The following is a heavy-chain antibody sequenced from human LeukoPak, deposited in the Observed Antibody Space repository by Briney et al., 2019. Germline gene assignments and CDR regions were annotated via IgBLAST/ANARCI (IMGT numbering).Heavy chain of an antibody. CDR2: IRYDGSNK. CDR3: AKDDYSGTSGSYQEFDP. D-gene: IGHD1-26*01. Sequence: GGSLRLSCAASGFTFSSYGMHWVRQAPGKGLEWVAFIRYDGSNKYYADSVKGRFTISRDNSKNTLYLQMNSLRAEDTAVYYCAKDDYSGTSGSYQEFDPWGQGTLVTVSS. CDR1: GFTFSSYG. J-gene: IGHJ5*02. V-gene: IGHV3-30*02.